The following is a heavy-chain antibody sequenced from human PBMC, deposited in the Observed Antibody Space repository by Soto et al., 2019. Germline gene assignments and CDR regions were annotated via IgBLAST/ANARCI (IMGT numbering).Heavy chain of an antibody. V-gene: IGHV3-30*18. CDR1: GFTFSSYG. Sequence: QVQLVESGGGVVQPGRSLRLSCAASGFTFSSYGMHWVRQAPGKGLEWVAVISYDGSNKYYADSVKGRFTISRDNSKNTLYLHMNSLRAEDTAVYYCAKDLGGGGYYYGMDVWGQGTTVTVSS. D-gene: IGHD2-21*01. CDR3: AKDLGGGGYYYGMDV. CDR2: ISYDGSNK. J-gene: IGHJ6*02.